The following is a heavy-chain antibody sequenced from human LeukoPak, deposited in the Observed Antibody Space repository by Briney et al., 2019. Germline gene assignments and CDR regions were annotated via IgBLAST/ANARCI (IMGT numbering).Heavy chain of an antibody. J-gene: IGHJ4*02. D-gene: IGHD1-7*01. V-gene: IGHV3-30*18. CDR2: ISYDESDK. Sequence: GGSLRLSCAASGFTFSNYGMHWVRQAPGKGLEWVAVISYDESDKYYADSVKGRFTISRDNSKNTLYLQMNSLRPEDTAVYYCAKSLNWNYVMASDYWGQGTLVTVSS. CDR3: AKSLNWNYVMASDY. CDR1: GFTFSNYG.